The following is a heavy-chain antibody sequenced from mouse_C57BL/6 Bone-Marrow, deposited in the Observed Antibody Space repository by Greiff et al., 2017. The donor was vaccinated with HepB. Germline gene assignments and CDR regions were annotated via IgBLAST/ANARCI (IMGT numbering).Heavy chain of an antibody. Sequence: EVQLVESGPGLVKPSQSLSLTCSVTGYSITSGYYWNWIRQFPGNKLEWMGYISYDGSNNYNPSLKNRISITRDTSKNQFFLKLNSVTTEDTATYYCARRDGRDYWGQGTTLTVSS. CDR3: ARRDGRDY. D-gene: IGHD3-3*01. CDR2: ISYDGSN. CDR1: GYSITSGYY. J-gene: IGHJ2*01. V-gene: IGHV3-6*01.